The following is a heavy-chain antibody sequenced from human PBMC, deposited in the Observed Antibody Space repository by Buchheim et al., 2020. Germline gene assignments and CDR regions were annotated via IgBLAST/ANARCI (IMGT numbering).Heavy chain of an antibody. J-gene: IGHJ3*02. CDR2: IYYSGST. CDR3: ARESIRAEYYYDSSGTTDAFDI. V-gene: IGHV4-59*01. D-gene: IGHD3-22*01. Sequence: QVQLQESGPGLVKPSETLSLTCTVSGGSISSYYWSWIRQPPGKGLEWIGYIYYSGSTNYNPSLKSRVTISVETSKNQLFLKLSSVTAADTAVYYCARESIRAEYYYDSSGTTDAFDIWGQGT. CDR1: GGSISSYY.